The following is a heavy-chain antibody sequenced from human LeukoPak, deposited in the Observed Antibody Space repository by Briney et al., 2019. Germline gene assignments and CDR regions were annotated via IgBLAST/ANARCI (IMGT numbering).Heavy chain of an antibody. J-gene: IGHJ4*02. D-gene: IGHD6-13*01. Sequence: GASVKVSCKASGYTFTSYGISWVRQAPGQGLEWMGWISSYNGNTNYAQKFQDRVTMTTDASTSTAYMELRGLRSDDTAVYYCARGIGFSSSWYLDYWGQGALVTVSP. CDR1: GYTFTSYG. CDR3: ARGIGFSSSWYLDY. V-gene: IGHV1-18*01. CDR2: ISSYNGNT.